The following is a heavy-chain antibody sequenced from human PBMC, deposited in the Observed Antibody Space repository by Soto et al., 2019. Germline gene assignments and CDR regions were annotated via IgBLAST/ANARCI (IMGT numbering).Heavy chain of an antibody. D-gene: IGHD2-2*01. CDR1: GFTFSIYS. J-gene: IGHJ6*02. CDR3: ARIGEAAAIVTFGMDV. Sequence: PGGSLRLSCAAPGFTFSIYSMNWVHQAPGKGLEWVSAISSSSSYIYYEDSVKGRFTISRDNAKNSLYLQMSSLRAEDTAVCYCARIGEAAAIVTFGMDVWGQGTTVTVSS. V-gene: IGHV3-21*01. CDR2: ISSSSSYI.